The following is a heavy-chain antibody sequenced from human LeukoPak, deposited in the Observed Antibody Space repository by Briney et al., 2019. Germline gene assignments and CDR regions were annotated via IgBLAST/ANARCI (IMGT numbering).Heavy chain of an antibody. Sequence: GGSLRLSCAASGFTVSSNYMSWVRQAPGKGLEWVSVIYSGGSTYYADSVKGRFTISRDNPKNTLYLQMNSLRAEDTAVYYCARGIQLWLFDYWGQGTLVTVSS. J-gene: IGHJ4*02. CDR1: GFTVSSNY. CDR3: ARGIQLWLFDY. CDR2: IYSGGST. D-gene: IGHD5-18*01. V-gene: IGHV3-66*01.